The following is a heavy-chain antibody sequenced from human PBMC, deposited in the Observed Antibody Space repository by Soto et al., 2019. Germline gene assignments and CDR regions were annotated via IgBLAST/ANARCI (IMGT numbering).Heavy chain of an antibody. D-gene: IGHD1-26*01. J-gene: IGHJ4*02. CDR1: GFTFSTYP. CDR3: AKGPLKYSGSYFDY. CDR2: ISGSGGNT. Sequence: EVQVLDSGGGLVQPGGSLRLSCAASGFTFSTYPMSWVRQAPGKGLEWVSIISGSGGNTDYADSVKGRFTMSRDNSKNTVYLQMNSLRAEDSAVYYCAKGPLKYSGSYFDYWGQGTLVTVSS. V-gene: IGHV3-23*01.